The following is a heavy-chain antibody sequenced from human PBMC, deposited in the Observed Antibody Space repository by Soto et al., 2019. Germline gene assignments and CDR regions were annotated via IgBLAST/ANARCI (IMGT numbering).Heavy chain of an antibody. Sequence: GAPVKVSCKTSGGTFSSYAISWVRQAPGQGVEWMGGIIPMFGTANYAQKFQGRVTITAYESTSTAYMELSSLRSEDTAVYYCASLGYYDTSGYYAPFDYWGQGTLVTVSS. V-gene: IGHV1-69*13. CDR1: GGTFSSYA. J-gene: IGHJ4*02. D-gene: IGHD3-22*01. CDR3: ASLGYYDTSGYYAPFDY. CDR2: IIPMFGTA.